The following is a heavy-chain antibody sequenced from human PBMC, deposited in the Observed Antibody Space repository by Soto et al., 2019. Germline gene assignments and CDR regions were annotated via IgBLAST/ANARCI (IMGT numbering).Heavy chain of an antibody. D-gene: IGHD5-12*01. CDR1: GGSFSGYY. V-gene: IGHV4-34*01. CDR2: INHSGST. Sequence: SETLSLTCAVYGGSFSGYYWSWIRQPPGKGLEWIGEINHSGSTNYNPSLKSRATISVDTSKNQISLKQSSVTAADTAVYYCASTKGRTATSPLTRRNNWFDPWGQGTLVTVSS. CDR3: ASTKGRTATSPLTRRNNWFDP. J-gene: IGHJ5*02.